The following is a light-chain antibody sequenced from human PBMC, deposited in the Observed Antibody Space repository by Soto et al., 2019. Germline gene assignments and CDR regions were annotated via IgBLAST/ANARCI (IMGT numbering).Light chain of an antibody. V-gene: IGLV1-44*01. J-gene: IGLJ1*01. CDR1: SSDIGRYT. Sequence: QSVLTQPPSASGTPGQRVTISCSGSSSDIGRYTVNWYQQLPGTAPKLLIYSNNQRPSGVPDRFSGSKSGTSASLAISGLQSEDEADYYCAAWDDSLHGYVFGTGTKVTVL. CDR3: AAWDDSLHGYV. CDR2: SNN.